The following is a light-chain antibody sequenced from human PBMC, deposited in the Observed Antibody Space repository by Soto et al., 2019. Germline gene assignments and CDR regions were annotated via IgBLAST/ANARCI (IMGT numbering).Light chain of an antibody. CDR1: SSDVGGYNY. V-gene: IGLV2-11*01. J-gene: IGLJ1*01. CDR2: DVT. CDR3: SSYGGGYPLLF. Sequence: QSVLTQPRSVSGSPGQSVTISCTGTSSDVGGYNYVSWYQQHPGKAPRLMIYDVTKRPSGVPDRFSGSKSGNTASLTVSGLQAGVGAVFSRSSYGGGYPLLFFGPGTRVTLL.